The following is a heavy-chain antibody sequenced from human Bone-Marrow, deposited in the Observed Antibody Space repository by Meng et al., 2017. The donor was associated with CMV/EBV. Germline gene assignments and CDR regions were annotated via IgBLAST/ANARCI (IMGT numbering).Heavy chain of an antibody. CDR1: GYTFTGYY. J-gene: IGHJ4*02. D-gene: IGHD1-26*01. CDR2: IDPNSGGT. CDR3: ARDPVGPYRNSFLDY. Sequence: ASVKVSCKTSGYTFTGYYTHWVRQAPGQGLQWMGWIDPNSGGTNYSQKFQGRVTMTRDTSISTAYMELSRLRSDDTAVYYCARDPVGPYRNSFLDYWGQGNLVTVSS. V-gene: IGHV1-2*02.